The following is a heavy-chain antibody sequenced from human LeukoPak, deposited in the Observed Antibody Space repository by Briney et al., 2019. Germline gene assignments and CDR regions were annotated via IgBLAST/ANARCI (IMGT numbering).Heavy chain of an antibody. CDR2: ICGSGGVT. V-gene: IGHV3-23*01. Sequence: GGSLRLSCEASGFSFSSFAIIWVRQAPGKGLEWVSGICGSGGVTQYADSVRGHFTISRDNSRNTVYLQMSNLRAEDTADYYCAKDPNGDYFGAFEFWGRGTTVTVSS. CDR3: AKDPNGDYFGAFEF. CDR1: GFSFSSFA. J-gene: IGHJ3*01. D-gene: IGHD2/OR15-2a*01.